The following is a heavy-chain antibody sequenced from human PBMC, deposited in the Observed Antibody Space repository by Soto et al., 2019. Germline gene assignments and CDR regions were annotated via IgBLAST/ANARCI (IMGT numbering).Heavy chain of an antibody. V-gene: IGHV1-69*13. CDR1: GGTFSSDA. Sequence: SVKVSCKASGGTFSSDAFSWVREAPGQGLEWMGGIIPTSGTANYAQKFQGRATITADESTSTAYMELSSLTSEDTAVYFCARGQGYCSGGICYYYYYGMDVWGQGTTVTVSS. J-gene: IGHJ6*02. D-gene: IGHD2-15*01. CDR3: ARGQGYCSGGICYYYYYGMDV. CDR2: IIPTSGTA.